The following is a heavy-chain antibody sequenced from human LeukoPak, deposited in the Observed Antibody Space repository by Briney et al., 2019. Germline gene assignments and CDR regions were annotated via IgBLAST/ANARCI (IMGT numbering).Heavy chain of an antibody. J-gene: IGHJ4*02. V-gene: IGHV4-34*01. CDR3: ARRGTAYCRGGNCYSDKYFDY. CDR1: GGSLSGYY. CDR2: INYSGNA. D-gene: IGHD2-15*01. Sequence: PSETLSLTCAVYGGSLSGYYWTWIRQTPGKGLEWIGEINYSGNANYNRSLKSRVTISADTSKNQFSLRLSSVTAADTAVYYCARRGTAYCRGGNCYSDKYFDYWGQGTQVTVSS.